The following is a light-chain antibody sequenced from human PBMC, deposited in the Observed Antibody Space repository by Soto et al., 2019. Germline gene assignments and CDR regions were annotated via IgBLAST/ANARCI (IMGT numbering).Light chain of an antibody. CDR1: QSVRNVY. CDR3: QQSGSSPRT. CDR2: DAS. J-gene: IGKJ2*01. V-gene: IGKV3-20*01. Sequence: EIVLTQSPGTLSLSPGERATLSCRASQSVRNVYLAWYQQKPGQAPRLLIYDASNRATGIPDRFSGSGSGTDFTHTINRLEPEDFAVSYCQQSGSSPRTFGQGTKLDIK.